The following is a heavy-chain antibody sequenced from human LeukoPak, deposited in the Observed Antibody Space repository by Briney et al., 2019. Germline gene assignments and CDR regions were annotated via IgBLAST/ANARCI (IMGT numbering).Heavy chain of an antibody. CDR3: AKGGFPRD. J-gene: IGHJ4*02. CDR2: ISGSGGST. CDR1: GFTFNNYA. V-gene: IGHV3-23*01. Sequence: SGGSLRLSCAASGFTFNNYAMNWVRQAPGKGLEWVSAISGSGGSTYYADSVKGRFTISRDNSKNTLYLQMNSLRAEDTAVYYCAKGGFPRDWGQGTLVTVSS. D-gene: IGHD5-12*01.